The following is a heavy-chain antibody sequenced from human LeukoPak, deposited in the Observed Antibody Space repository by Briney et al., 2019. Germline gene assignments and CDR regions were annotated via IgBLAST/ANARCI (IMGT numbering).Heavy chain of an antibody. Sequence: PGGSLRLSCAASGITFSRYWMSWVRQAPGKGLEWVANIKQDGSEKEYVDSVKGRFTISRDNAKNSLYLQMNILRAEDTAVYYCASRHTYDSSGNYYYYFDYWGQGTLVTVSS. D-gene: IGHD3-22*01. V-gene: IGHV3-7*01. J-gene: IGHJ4*02. CDR3: ASRHTYDSSGNYYYYFDY. CDR1: GITFSRYW. CDR2: IKQDGSEK.